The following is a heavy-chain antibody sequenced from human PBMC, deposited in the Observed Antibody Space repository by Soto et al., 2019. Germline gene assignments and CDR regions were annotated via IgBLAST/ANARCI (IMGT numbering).Heavy chain of an antibody. J-gene: IGHJ4*02. Sequence: PSETLSLTCTVSGGSISSSNWWSWVRQPPGKGLEWIGEIYHSGSTNYNPSLKSRVTISVDKSKNQFSLKLSSVTAADTAVYYCASTYYGDYDTDQGWGQGTLVTVSS. CDR1: GGSISSSNW. V-gene: IGHV4-4*02. CDR3: ASTYYGDYDTDQG. D-gene: IGHD4-17*01. CDR2: IYHSGST.